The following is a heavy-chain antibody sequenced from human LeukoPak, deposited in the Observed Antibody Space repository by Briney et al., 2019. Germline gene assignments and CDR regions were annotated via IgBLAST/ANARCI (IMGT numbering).Heavy chain of an antibody. Sequence: GGSLRLTCAASGFTVSSNYMNWVRQAPGKGLEWVSVIYSGGSTYYADSVKGRFTISRDNSKNTVYLQMNSLRAEDTAVYYCARDKTAMADPFDYWGQGTLVTVSS. CDR1: GFTVSSNY. D-gene: IGHD6-19*01. V-gene: IGHV3-66*01. J-gene: IGHJ4*02. CDR2: IYSGGST. CDR3: ARDKTAMADPFDY.